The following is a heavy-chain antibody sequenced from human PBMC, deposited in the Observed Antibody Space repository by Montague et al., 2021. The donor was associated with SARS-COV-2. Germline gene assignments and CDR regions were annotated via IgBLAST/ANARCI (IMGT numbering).Heavy chain of an antibody. V-gene: IGHV4-59*01. CDR3: ARAQNTCFIANCVNYFDF. Sequence: SETLSLTCTVSGGSISSYYWSWIRQPPGKGLEWIGYIYYTGSTKYNPSLKNRVTMSLDRPTNRFSLRLNSVTAADTAMYYCARAQNTCFIANCVNYFDFWGLGAQVTVSS. D-gene: IGHD1-1*01. CDR2: IYYTGST. J-gene: IGHJ4*02. CDR1: GGSISSYY.